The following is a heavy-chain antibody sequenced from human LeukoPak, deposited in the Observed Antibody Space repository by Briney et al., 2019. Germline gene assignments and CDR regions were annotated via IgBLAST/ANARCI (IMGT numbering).Heavy chain of an antibody. CDR2: IYTSGST. Sequence: PSETLSLTCTVSGGSISSYYWSWIRQPAGKGLEWIGRIYTSGSTNYNPSIKSRVTISVDKSKNQFSLKLSSVTAADTAVYYCAREPAVAGTSYYYYYYMDVWGKGTTVTVSS. CDR1: GGSISSYY. CDR3: AREPAVAGTSYYYYYYMDV. D-gene: IGHD6-19*01. V-gene: IGHV4-4*07. J-gene: IGHJ6*03.